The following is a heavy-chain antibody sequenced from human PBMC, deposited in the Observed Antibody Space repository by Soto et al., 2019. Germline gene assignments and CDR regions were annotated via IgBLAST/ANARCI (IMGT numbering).Heavy chain of an antibody. D-gene: IGHD2-21*01. Sequence: SETLSLTCSVSGGSISSGGYYWTWIRQHPEKGLEWIGYIYYSGSTYYKPSLKSRVTISVDTSKNQFSLMLGSVTVADTAVYYCARGGPTAYYFDFWGLGTLVTVSS. CDR2: IYYSGST. CDR1: GGSISSGGYY. CDR3: ARGGPTAYYFDF. J-gene: IGHJ4*02. V-gene: IGHV4-31*03.